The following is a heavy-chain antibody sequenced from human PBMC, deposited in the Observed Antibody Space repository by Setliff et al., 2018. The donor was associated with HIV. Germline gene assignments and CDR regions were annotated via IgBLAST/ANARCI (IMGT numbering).Heavy chain of an antibody. J-gene: IGHJ6*03. CDR3: ARGLELNGLLYYYYYMDV. Sequence: SETLSLTCTVSGGSISSGGYYWSWIRQHPGKGLEWLGYIYHSGSTFYNPSLQSRAAISVDGSKYHLSLKLFSVTAADTAVYYCARGLELNGLLYYYYYMDVWGKGTTVTVSS. CDR2: IYHSGST. CDR1: GGSISSGGYY. D-gene: IGHD1-26*01. V-gene: IGHV4-31*03.